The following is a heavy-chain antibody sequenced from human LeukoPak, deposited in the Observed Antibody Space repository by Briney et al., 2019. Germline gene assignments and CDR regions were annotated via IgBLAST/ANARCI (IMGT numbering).Heavy chain of an antibody. CDR1: GFTFSSYG. CDR3: AKPTSGDGSFLIDY. D-gene: IGHD1-26*01. V-gene: IGHV3-33*06. Sequence: SGGSLRLSCAASGFTFSSYGMHWVRQAPGKGLEWVAVIWYDGSYTYYAVSVKGRFTISRDNSRNTLYLQMSSLRAEDTAVYYCAKPTSGDGSFLIDYWGQGTLVTVSS. CDR2: IWYDGSYT. J-gene: IGHJ4*02.